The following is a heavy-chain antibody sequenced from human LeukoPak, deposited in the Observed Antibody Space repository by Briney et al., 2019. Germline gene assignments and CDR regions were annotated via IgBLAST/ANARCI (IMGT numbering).Heavy chain of an antibody. CDR3: ARDFGFSPSSGYSFDY. CDR2: IWYDGSNR. D-gene: IGHD3-22*01. V-gene: IGHV3-33*01. Sequence: GSLGLSCAASGFTFSRYGMHWVRHAPGKGLEWVAVIWYDGSNRQYVDSVKGRFTISRDNSKNTLYLQMNSLRADDTAVYYCARDFGFSPSSGYSFDYWGQGTLVTVSS. CDR1: GFTFSRYG. J-gene: IGHJ4*02.